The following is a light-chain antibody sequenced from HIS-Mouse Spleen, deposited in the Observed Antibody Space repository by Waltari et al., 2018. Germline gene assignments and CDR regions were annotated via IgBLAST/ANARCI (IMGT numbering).Light chain of an antibody. CDR1: SSDVGSYNL. CDR3: CSYAGSSTWV. J-gene: IGLJ3*02. V-gene: IGLV2-23*01. Sequence: QSALTQPASGSGSPGQSITISCTGTSSDVGSYNLVSWYQQHPGKAPKLRIYEGSKRASVVSNRFSGSKSGNTASLTISGLQAEDEADYYCCSYAGSSTWVFGGGTKLTVL. CDR2: EGS.